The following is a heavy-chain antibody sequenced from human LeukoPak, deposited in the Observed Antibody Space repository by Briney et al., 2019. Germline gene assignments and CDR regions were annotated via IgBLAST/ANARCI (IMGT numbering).Heavy chain of an antibody. J-gene: IGHJ3*02. D-gene: IGHD2-15*01. CDR3: ARDCSGGSCYGAFDI. CDR2: IYDSGST. V-gene: IGHV4-30-4*01. Sequence: SETLSLTCTVSGASIRSGDYYWSWIRQPPGKGLEWIGYIYDSGSTYYNPSLKSRITISVDTSENRFSLKLSSVNATDTAVYYCARDCSGGSCYGAFDIWGQGTMVTVSS. CDR1: GASIRSGDYY.